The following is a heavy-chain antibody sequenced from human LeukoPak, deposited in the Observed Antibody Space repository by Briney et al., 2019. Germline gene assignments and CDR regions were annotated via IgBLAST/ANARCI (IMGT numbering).Heavy chain of an antibody. Sequence: GGSLRLSCAASGFTCSSYGMHWVRQAPGKGLEWVAFIRYDGSNKYYADSVKGRFTISRDNSKNTLYLQMNSLRAEDTAVYYCAKDHRGRSITIFGVVTGNWFDPWGQGTLVTVSS. CDR3: AKDHRGRSITIFGVVTGNWFDP. CDR1: GFTCSSYG. CDR2: IRYDGSNK. J-gene: IGHJ5*02. D-gene: IGHD3-3*01. V-gene: IGHV3-30*02.